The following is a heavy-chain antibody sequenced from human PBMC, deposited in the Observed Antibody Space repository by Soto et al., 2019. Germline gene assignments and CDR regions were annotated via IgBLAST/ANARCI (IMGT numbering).Heavy chain of an antibody. CDR2: ISAYNGNT. V-gene: IGHV1-18*01. Sequence: ASAKVSCKASGYSFTSCGISWVRQAPGQGLEWMGWISAYNGNTNYAQKLQGRVTMTTDTSTSTAYMELRSLRSDDTAVYYCARDVSSGWLGWFDPWGQGTLVTVSS. J-gene: IGHJ5*02. D-gene: IGHD6-19*01. CDR3: ARDVSSGWLGWFDP. CDR1: GYSFTSCG.